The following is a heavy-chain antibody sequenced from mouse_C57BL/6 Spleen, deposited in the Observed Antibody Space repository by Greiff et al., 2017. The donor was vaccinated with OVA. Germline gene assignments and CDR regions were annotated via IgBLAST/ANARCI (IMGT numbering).Heavy chain of an antibody. V-gene: IGHV1-55*01. J-gene: IGHJ3*01. Sequence: VQLQQPGAELVKPGASVKMSCKASGYTFTSYWITWVKQRPGQGLEWIGDIYPGSGSTNYNEKFKSKATLTVDTSSSTAYMQLSSLTSEDSAVYYCARHLYDYDVPLFAYWGQGTLVTVSA. D-gene: IGHD2-4*01. CDR3: ARHLYDYDVPLFAY. CDR1: GYTFTSYW. CDR2: IYPGSGST.